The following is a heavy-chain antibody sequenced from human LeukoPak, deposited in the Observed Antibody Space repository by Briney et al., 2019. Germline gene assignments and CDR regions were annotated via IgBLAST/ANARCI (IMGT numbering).Heavy chain of an antibody. J-gene: IGHJ4*02. V-gene: IGHV3-23*01. CDR1: GFTFSSYA. Sequence: GGSLRLSCAASGFTFSSYAMSWVRQAPGKGLEWVSAISGSGGSTYYADSVKGRFTISRDYSKNTLRLQMNSLRVEDTAIYYCAKGPQVGSGYHPDYWGQGTLVTVSS. CDR3: AKGPQVGSGYHPDY. CDR2: ISGSGGST. D-gene: IGHD3-22*01.